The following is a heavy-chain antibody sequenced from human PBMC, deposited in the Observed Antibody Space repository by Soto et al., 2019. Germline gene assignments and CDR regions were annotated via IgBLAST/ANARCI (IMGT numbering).Heavy chain of an antibody. D-gene: IGHD6-19*01. V-gene: IGHV3-7*01. Sequence: EVQLVESGGGLVQPGGSLRLSCTASGFTCSSYWMTWVRQAPGKGLEWVANIYPGGSATYYVEPVKGRFTISRDDTRNSRSLQMHSLRAEDTAVYFCARDRGSCLYRAGSDYWGQGTQVTVSS. CDR1: GFTCSSYW. CDR3: ARDRGSCLYRAGSDY. J-gene: IGHJ4*02. CDR2: IYPGGSAT.